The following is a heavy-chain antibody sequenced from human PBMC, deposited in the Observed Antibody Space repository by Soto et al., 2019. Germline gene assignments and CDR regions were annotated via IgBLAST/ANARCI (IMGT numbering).Heavy chain of an antibody. CDR1: GYTFTGYY. V-gene: IGHV1-2*04. Sequence: ASVKVSCKASGYTFTGYYMHWVRQAPGQGLEWMGWINPNSGGTNYAQKFQGWVTMTRDTSISTAYMELSRLRSDDTAVYYWARGYSLKYSSSAGFHRDAFDIWGQGTMVTVSS. J-gene: IGHJ3*02. CDR3: ARGYSLKYSSSAGFHRDAFDI. D-gene: IGHD6-6*01. CDR2: INPNSGGT.